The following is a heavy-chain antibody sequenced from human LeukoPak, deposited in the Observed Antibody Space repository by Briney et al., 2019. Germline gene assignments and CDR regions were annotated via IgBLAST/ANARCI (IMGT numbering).Heavy chain of an antibody. CDR1: GDSISSNY. Sequence: PSETLSLTCTVSGDSISSNYWSWLRQPAGKGLEWIARIHPSGSTDYNPSLESRVTISVDTSKNQFSLKLTSVTAADTAVYYCARDRGGSSWYNWFDAWGQGTLVTVSS. CDR3: ARDRGGSSWYNWFDA. CDR2: IHPSGST. J-gene: IGHJ5*02. V-gene: IGHV4-4*07. D-gene: IGHD6-13*01.